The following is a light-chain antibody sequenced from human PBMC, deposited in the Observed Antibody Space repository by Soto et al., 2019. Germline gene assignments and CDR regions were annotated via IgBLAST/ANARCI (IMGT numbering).Light chain of an antibody. V-gene: IGLV2-14*03. CDR3: SSHTSSRSLV. J-gene: IGLJ1*01. Sequence: QSVLTQPASVSGFPGQSITISCTGTSSDIGAYNFVSWYQHHPGNPPKLLIYDVTNRPSGVSNRFSASKSGNTASLTISGLQTEDEAEYYCSSHTSSRSLVFGTGTKVTVL. CDR2: DVT. CDR1: SSDIGAYNF.